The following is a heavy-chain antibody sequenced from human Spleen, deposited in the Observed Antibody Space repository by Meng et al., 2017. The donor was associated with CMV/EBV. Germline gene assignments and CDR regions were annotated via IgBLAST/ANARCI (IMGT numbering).Heavy chain of an antibody. V-gene: IGHV3-66*02. CDR2: LSTGGGT. CDR3: ARSPYSTTRFDD. J-gene: IGHJ5*02. D-gene: IGHD6-13*01. CDR1: GFTVSDNY. Sequence: GGSLRLSCAASGFTVSDNYMTWVRQAPGKGLEWVSVLSTGGGTDYADSVRGRFTISRDNSRNTLYLQMRSLRPADTAVYYCARSPYSTTRFDDWGQGTLVTVSS.